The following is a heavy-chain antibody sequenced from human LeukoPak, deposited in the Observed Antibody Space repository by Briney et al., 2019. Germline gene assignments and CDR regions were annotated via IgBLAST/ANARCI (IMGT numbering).Heavy chain of an antibody. D-gene: IGHD3-10*01. V-gene: IGHV3-20*04. CDR3: ARDRGYGSGSYYATLGFDY. CDR2: INWNGGST. CDR1: GFTFDDYG. Sequence: PGGSLRLSCAASGFTFDDYGMSWVRQAPGKGLEWVSGINWNGGSTGYADSVKGRFTISRDNAKNSLYLQMNSLRAEDTALYYCARDRGYGSGSYYATLGFDYWGQGTLVTVSS. J-gene: IGHJ4*02.